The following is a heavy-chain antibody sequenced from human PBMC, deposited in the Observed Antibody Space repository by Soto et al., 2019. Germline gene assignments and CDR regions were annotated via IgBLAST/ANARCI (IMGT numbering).Heavy chain of an antibody. V-gene: IGHV3-23*01. CDR2: ILVGCST. Sequence: EVQMLESGGGLVQPGGSLRLSCAASGFTCSSYDMSWVRQAPGKGLEWVSTILVGCSTHYPDSVKGRFTISRDNSKNTAVLQMNSLTAGDTAVYYCAKATANGGGACDSCGQGTMVTVAS. CDR3: AKATANGGGACDS. D-gene: IGHD2-8*01. J-gene: IGHJ3*02. CDR1: GFTCSSYD.